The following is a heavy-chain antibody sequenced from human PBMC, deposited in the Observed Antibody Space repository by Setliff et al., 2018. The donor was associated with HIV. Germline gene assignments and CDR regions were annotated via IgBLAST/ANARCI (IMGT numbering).Heavy chain of an antibody. Sequence: PGGSLRLSCAAPGLTSKNYWIHWVRQAPGKGLVWVSRINADSSSTTYADSVKGRFTISRDNAKNTVYLQMNSLRAEDTAVYYCARDRGYTIVGAAEGDHWGQGSLVTVSS. D-gene: IGHD1-26*01. CDR1: GLTSKNYW. CDR3: ARDRGYTIVGAAEGDH. CDR2: INADSSST. J-gene: IGHJ4*02. V-gene: IGHV3-74*01.